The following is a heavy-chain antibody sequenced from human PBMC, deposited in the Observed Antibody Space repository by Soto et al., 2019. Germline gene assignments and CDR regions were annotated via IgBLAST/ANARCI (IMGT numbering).Heavy chain of an antibody. D-gene: IGHD6-19*01. Sequence: SETLSLTCTVSGGSINSYYWSWIRQPPGKGLEWIGYIYYSGSTNYNPSLKSRVTISVDTSKNQFSLKLSSVTAADTAVYYCARSIRSSGWYFYFDYWGQGTLVTVSS. V-gene: IGHV4-59*08. CDR2: IYYSGST. CDR1: GGSINSYY. J-gene: IGHJ4*02. CDR3: ARSIRSSGWYFYFDY.